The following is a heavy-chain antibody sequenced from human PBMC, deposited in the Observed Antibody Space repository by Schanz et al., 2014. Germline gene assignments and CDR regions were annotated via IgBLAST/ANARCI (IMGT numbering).Heavy chain of an antibody. CDR1: GFTFSDYY. Sequence: VQLVESGGGVVQFGRSLRLSCAASGFTFSDYYMSWIRQAPGKGLEWVSAISGSGGSTYYADSVKGRFTISRDNSKNTLYLQMNSLRAEDTSVYFCARVRRRIATPSTPSFRNYYYYAMDVWGQGTTVTVSS. CDR3: ARVRRRIATPSTPSFRNYYYYAMDV. CDR2: ISGSGGST. J-gene: IGHJ6*02. D-gene: IGHD6-13*01. V-gene: IGHV3-23*04.